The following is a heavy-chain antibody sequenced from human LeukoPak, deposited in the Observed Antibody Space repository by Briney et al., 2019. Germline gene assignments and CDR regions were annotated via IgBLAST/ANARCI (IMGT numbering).Heavy chain of an antibody. Sequence: GGSLSLSCAASGFTFSSYATSWVRQASEKGLEWVSAISGSGGSTYYADSVKGRFTISRDNSKNTLYLQMNSLRAEDTAVYYCAKDPLGYSSSPDYFDYWGQGTLVTVSS. V-gene: IGHV3-23*01. J-gene: IGHJ4*02. CDR1: GFTFSSYA. CDR2: ISGSGGST. D-gene: IGHD6-13*01. CDR3: AKDPLGYSSSPDYFDY.